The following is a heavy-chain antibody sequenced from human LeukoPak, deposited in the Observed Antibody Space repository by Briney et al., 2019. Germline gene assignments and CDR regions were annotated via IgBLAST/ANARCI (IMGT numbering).Heavy chain of an antibody. D-gene: IGHD3-10*01. J-gene: IGHJ3*02. CDR2: ISAYNGNT. Sequence: ASVKVSCKASGYTFTSYGISWVRQAPGQGLEWMGWISAYNGNTNYAQKLQGRVTMTTDTSTSTAYMELRSLRSDDTAVYYCAINNYYGSGSYQRTDAFDIWGQGTMVTVSS. V-gene: IGHV1-18*01. CDR1: GYTFTSYG. CDR3: AINNYYGSGSYQRTDAFDI.